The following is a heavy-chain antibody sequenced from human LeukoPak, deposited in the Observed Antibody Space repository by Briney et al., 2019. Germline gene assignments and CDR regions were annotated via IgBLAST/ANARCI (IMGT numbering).Heavy chain of an antibody. CDR3: AKRPSIIVGVSNWFDP. CDR1: RFTFSSYG. V-gene: IGHV3-30*02. D-gene: IGHD1-26*01. CDR2: IQYDGSNE. Sequence: GGSLRLSCAASRFTFSSYGMHWVRQAPGKGLEWVAYIQYDGSNEQYADSVKGRFTISRDNSKNTLYLQMNSLRAEDTAVYYCAKRPSIIVGVSNWFDPWGQGTLVTVSS. J-gene: IGHJ5*02.